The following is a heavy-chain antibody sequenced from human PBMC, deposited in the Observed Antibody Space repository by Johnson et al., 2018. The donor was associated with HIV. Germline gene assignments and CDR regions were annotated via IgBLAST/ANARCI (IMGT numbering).Heavy chain of an antibody. CDR1: GFTFNSYG. CDR3: ARARNWNDDDAFDI. V-gene: IGHV3-30*19. D-gene: IGHD1-1*01. CDR2: ISYDGSNK. J-gene: IGHJ3*02. Sequence: VQLVESGGGVVQPGGSLRLSCAASGFTFNSYGIHWVRQAPGKGLEWVAVISYDGSNKYYADSVKGRFTISRDNSKNTLYLQMNSLRAEDTAVYYCARARNWNDDDAFDIWGQGTMVTVSS.